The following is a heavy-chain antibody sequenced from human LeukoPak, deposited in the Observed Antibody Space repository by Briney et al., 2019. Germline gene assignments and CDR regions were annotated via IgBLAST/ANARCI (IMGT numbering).Heavy chain of an antibody. J-gene: IGHJ4*02. CDR1: GFTFSSYG. Sequence: WGSLRLSCAASGFTFSSYGMHWVRQAPGKGLEWVAFIRYDGSNKYYADSVKGRFTISRDNSKNTLYLQMNSLRAEDTAVYYCAKDRGYCSSTSCHYFDYWGQGTLVTVSS. D-gene: IGHD2-2*01. CDR3: AKDRGYCSSTSCHYFDY. CDR2: IRYDGSNK. V-gene: IGHV3-30*02.